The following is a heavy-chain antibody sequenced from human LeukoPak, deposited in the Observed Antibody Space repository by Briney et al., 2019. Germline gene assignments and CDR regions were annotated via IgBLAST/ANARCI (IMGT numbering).Heavy chain of an antibody. CDR2: IIPIFGTA. V-gene: IGHV1-69*05. D-gene: IGHD3-22*01. CDR1: GGTFSSYA. Sequence: ASVKVSCKASGGTFSSYAISWVRQAPGQGLEWMGGIIPIFGTANYAQKFQGRVTITTDESTSTAYMELSSLRSEDTAVYYCASPGGYYDSSGYYDFDYWGQGILVTVSS. J-gene: IGHJ4*02. CDR3: ASPGGYYDSSGYYDFDY.